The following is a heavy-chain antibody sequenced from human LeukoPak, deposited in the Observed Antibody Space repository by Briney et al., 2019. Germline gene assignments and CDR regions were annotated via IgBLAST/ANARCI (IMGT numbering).Heavy chain of an antibody. CDR2: IYSGGNT. D-gene: IGHD7-27*01. V-gene: IGHV3-53*01. CDR3: ARGWGMFDY. Sequence: GGSLRLSCAASGVSVSNDYISWVRQAPGKGLEWVSVIYSGGNTYYADSVKGRFTFSRDNSKNTVYLQMNTVRAEDTAVYYCARGWGMFDYWGQGTLVTVSS. CDR1: GVSVSNDY. J-gene: IGHJ4*02.